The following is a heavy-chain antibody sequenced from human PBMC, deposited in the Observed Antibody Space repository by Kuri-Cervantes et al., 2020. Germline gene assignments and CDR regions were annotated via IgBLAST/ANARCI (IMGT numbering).Heavy chain of an antibody. Sequence: GSLRLSCAVYGGSFSGYYWSWIRQPPGKGLEWIGEINHSGSTYYNPSLKSRVTISVDTSKNQFSLKLSSVTAADAAVYYCASEGRYYDSSGYLWGRGTLVTVSS. V-gene: IGHV4-34*01. CDR2: INHSGST. CDR3: ASEGRYYDSSGYL. J-gene: IGHJ2*01. CDR1: GGSFSGYY. D-gene: IGHD3-22*01.